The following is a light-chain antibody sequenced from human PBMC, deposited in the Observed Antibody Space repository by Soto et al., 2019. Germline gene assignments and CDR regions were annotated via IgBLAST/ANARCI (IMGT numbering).Light chain of an antibody. Sequence: QLVLTQSPSASASLGASVKLTCTLSSGHSSYAIAWHQQQPEKGPRYLMKLNSDGSHSRGDGIPDRFSGSSSGAERNLTISSLQSEDEADYSCETWGTGIHVFGTGTKLTVL. J-gene: IGLJ1*01. CDR2: LNSDGSH. V-gene: IGLV4-69*01. CDR3: ETWGTGIHV. CDR1: SGHSSYA.